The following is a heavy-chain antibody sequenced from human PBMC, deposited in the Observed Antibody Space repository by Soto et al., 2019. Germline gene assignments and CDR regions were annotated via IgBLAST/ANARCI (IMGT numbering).Heavy chain of an antibody. Sequence: GGSLRLSCAVSAFAFNNYGINWVRQAPGKGLEWVSSISKSDYTYYSDSVKGRFTISRDNAKNSVSLQMNTLRVEDTAVYYCAREDSIIIPAVSDFWGQGTLVTVSS. J-gene: IGHJ4*02. D-gene: IGHD2-2*01. CDR2: ISKSDYT. CDR1: AFAFNNYG. V-gene: IGHV3-21*01. CDR3: AREDSIIIPAVSDF.